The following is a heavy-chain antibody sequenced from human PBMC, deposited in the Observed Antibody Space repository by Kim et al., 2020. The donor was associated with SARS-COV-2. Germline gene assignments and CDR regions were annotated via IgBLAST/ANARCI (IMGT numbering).Heavy chain of an antibody. D-gene: IGHD3-10*01. J-gene: IGHJ4*02. Sequence: GGSLRLSCAASGLNFNTYPMHWVRQAPGKGLEWVALISYDGTKDRYSDSVKGRFTISRDNSRNTLYLHMNSLRTEDTALYYCVSEGMGSNNKFDYWGQGT. CDR1: GLNFNTYP. CDR2: ISYDGTKD. V-gene: IGHV3-30*04. CDR3: VSEGMGSNNKFDY.